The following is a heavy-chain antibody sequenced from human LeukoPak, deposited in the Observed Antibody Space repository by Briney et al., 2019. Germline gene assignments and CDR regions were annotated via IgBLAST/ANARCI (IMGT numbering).Heavy chain of an antibody. CDR3: ARATYREVNY. CDR2: INHSGST. D-gene: IGHD3-10*01. J-gene: IGHJ4*02. CDR1: GGSFSGYY. Sequence: SETLSLTCAVYGGSFSGYYWSWIRQPPGKGLEWIGEINHSGSTSYNPSLKSRVTISVDTSKNQFSLKLSSVTAADTAVYYCARATYREVNYWGQGTLVTVSS. V-gene: IGHV4-34*01.